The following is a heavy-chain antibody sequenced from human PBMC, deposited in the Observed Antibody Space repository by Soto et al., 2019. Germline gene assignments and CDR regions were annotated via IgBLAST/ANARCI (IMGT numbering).Heavy chain of an antibody. J-gene: IGHJ4*02. D-gene: IGHD3-10*01. CDR2: INHSGST. CDR1: GGSFSGYY. V-gene: IGHV4-34*01. CDR3: ERVYYYGSGSYSLDY. Sequence: ETLSLTCAVYGGSFSGYYWSGIRQPPGKGLEWIGEINHSGSTNYNPSLKSRVTISVDTSKNQFSLNLSSVTAADTAVYYCERVYYYGSGSYSLDYWGQGTLVTVYS.